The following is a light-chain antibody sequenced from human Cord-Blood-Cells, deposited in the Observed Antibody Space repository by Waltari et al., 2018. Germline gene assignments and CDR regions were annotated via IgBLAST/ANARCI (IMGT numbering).Light chain of an antibody. J-gene: IGKJ5*01. CDR2: DAS. Sequence: TQPPATLSLSPGERATLSCRASQSVSSYLAWYQQKPGQAPRLLIYDASNRATGIPARFSGSGSGTDFTLTISSLEPEDFAVYYCQQRSNWPITFGQGTRLEIK. CDR1: QSVSSY. CDR3: QQRSNWPIT. V-gene: IGKV3-11*01.